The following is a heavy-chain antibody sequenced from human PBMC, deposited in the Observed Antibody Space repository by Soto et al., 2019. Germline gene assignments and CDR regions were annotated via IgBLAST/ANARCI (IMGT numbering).Heavy chain of an antibody. J-gene: IGHJ4*02. Sequence: EVQLVESGGGLIQPGGSLRLSCAASGFNVSSNYMSWVRQAPGKGLEWLSVIYSGGSTYYAESVKGRFTISRDNSKNTLNLQMDALRVEDTAVYYCARGPHVDISTSWGQGTLVTVSS. V-gene: IGHV3-53*01. CDR2: IYSGGST. D-gene: IGHD2-2*01. CDR1: GFNVSSNY. CDR3: ARGPHVDISTS.